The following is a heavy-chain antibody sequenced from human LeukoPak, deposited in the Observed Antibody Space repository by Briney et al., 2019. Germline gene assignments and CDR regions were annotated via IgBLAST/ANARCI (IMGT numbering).Heavy chain of an antibody. CDR1: EFTFSSYW. D-gene: IGHD3-9*01. Sequence: GGSLRLSCAASEFTFSSYWMSWVRQAPGKGLEWVANIKQDGSEKYYVDSVKGRFTISRDNAKNSLYLQMNSLRAEDTAVYYCARPLYILTGYNPPYELGYWGQGTLVTVSS. V-gene: IGHV3-7*01. CDR2: IKQDGSEK. CDR3: ARPLYILTGYNPPYELGY. J-gene: IGHJ4*02.